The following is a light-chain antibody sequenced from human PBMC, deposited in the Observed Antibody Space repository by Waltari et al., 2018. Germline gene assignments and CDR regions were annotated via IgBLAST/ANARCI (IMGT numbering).Light chain of an antibody. V-gene: IGKV3-15*01. Sequence: EVVMTQSPATLSVSPGERATLSCRASQSVNSNFAWYQQKPGQAPRLLSYGASTRATGVPVRFSGSGSGTDFTLTISSMQSEDSAIYYCQQYNNWPPLTFGGGTKVEIK. CDR3: QQYNNWPPLT. CDR2: GAS. J-gene: IGKJ4*01. CDR1: QSVNSN.